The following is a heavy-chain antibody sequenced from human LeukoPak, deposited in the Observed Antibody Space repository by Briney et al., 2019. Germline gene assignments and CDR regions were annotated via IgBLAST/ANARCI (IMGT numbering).Heavy chain of an antibody. D-gene: IGHD4-17*01. CDR3: ARDEFGDFQGFDY. V-gene: IGHV4-4*02. Sequence: SGTLSLTCAVSGGSISSSNWWSWVRQPPGKGLEWIGEIYHSGSTNYNPSLKSRVTISVDKSKNQFSLKLSFVTAADTAVYYCARDEFGDFQGFDYWGQGTRFTVSS. J-gene: IGHJ4*02. CDR1: GGSISSSNW. CDR2: IYHSGST.